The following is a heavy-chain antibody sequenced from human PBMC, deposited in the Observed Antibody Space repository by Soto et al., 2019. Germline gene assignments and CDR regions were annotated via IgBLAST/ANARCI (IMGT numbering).Heavy chain of an antibody. CDR2: SWHDGRHL. Sequence: QEQLVESGGGMVQPRGSLRLSCAVSGFTLDTYGMHWVRQAAGQGLEWVAVSWHDGRHLDYADSVRGRFTVFRDDSKNTLFLEMNGLRGDDTAVYYCARDWGACTPGECYSHGFDLWGQGTLVTVSS. V-gene: IGHV3-33*01. J-gene: IGHJ3*01. CDR1: GFTLDTYG. D-gene: IGHD2-21*01. CDR3: ARDWGACTPGECYSHGFDL.